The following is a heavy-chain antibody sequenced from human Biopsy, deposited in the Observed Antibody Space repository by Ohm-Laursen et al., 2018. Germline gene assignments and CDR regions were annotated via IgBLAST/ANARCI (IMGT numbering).Heavy chain of an antibody. J-gene: IGHJ6*02. CDR1: GFTFSDYY. D-gene: IGHD5-24*01. V-gene: IGHV3-11*01. CDR2: ITSGGSTT. Sequence: GSLRLSCAASGFTFSDYYMSWIRQAPGKGLEWVSYITSGGSTTDCPDSVKGRITISRDNAKSSLFLQMNSLRAEDTDVYYCARDVERFYSYAMNVWGQETTVTVSS. CDR3: ARDVERFYSYAMNV.